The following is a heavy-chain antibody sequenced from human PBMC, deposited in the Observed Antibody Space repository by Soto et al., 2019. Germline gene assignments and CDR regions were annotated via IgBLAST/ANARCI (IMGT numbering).Heavy chain of an antibody. Sequence: QVQLVQSGAEVKKPGASVKVSCKASGYTFTSYGISWVRQAPGQGLEWMGWISAYNGNTNYAQKLQGRVTMTTDTSTSTAYMVLRSLRSDDTAVYYCARVIADRIVGATSYYFDYWGQGTLVTVSS. CDR2: ISAYNGNT. V-gene: IGHV1-18*04. D-gene: IGHD1-26*01. J-gene: IGHJ4*02. CDR3: ARVIADRIVGATSYYFDY. CDR1: GYTFTSYG.